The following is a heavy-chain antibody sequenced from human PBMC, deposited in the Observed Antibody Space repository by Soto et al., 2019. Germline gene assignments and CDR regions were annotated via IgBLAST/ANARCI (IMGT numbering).Heavy chain of an antibody. Sequence: QVQLVQSGAELKKPGASVKVSCKASGYTFNNYGISWVRQAPGQGLEWMGWISVYNGYANYAQKLQGRVLMTADTSTNTAYMELSSLRSYDTAMYYCTKNSTSWYDSWGQGSLVTVSS. CDR2: ISVYNGYA. CDR1: GYTFNNYG. D-gene: IGHD2-2*01. CDR3: TKNSTSWYDS. V-gene: IGHV1-18*01. J-gene: IGHJ5*01.